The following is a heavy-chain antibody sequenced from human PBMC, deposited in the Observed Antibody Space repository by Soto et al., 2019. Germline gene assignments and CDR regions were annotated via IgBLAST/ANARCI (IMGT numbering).Heavy chain of an antibody. Sequence: GGSLRLSCAASGFTFSNAWMSWVRQAPGKGLEWVGRIKSKTDGGTTDYAAPVKGRFTISRDESKNTLYLQMNSLKTEDTAVYYCTSRYYYGSGSYPGSYYYYGMDVWGQGTTVTVSS. CDR1: GFTFSNAW. D-gene: IGHD3-10*01. CDR2: IKSKTDGGTT. J-gene: IGHJ6*02. CDR3: TSRYYYGSGSYPGSYYYYGMDV. V-gene: IGHV3-15*01.